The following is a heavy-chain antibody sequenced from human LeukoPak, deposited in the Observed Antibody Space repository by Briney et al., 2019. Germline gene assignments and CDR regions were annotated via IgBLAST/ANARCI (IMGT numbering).Heavy chain of an antibody. J-gene: IGHJ2*01. CDR1: GGSISSYY. V-gene: IGHV4-59*01. CDR2: IYYSGST. D-gene: IGHD3-22*01. Sequence: SETLSLTCTVSGGSISSYYWSWIRQPPGKGLEWIGYIYYSGSTNYNPSLKSRVTISVDTSKNQFSLKLSSVTAADTAVYYCARDRYLGDSSPNWYFDLWGRGTLVTVSP. CDR3: ARDRYLGDSSPNWYFDL.